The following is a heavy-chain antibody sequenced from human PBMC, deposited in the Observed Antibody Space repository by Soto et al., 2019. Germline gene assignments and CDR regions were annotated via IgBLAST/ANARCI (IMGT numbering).Heavy chain of an antibody. CDR3: ARDPRPGYCSGGSCNNWFDP. CDR1: GGSVSSGSYY. J-gene: IGHJ5*02. CDR2: IYYSGST. Sequence: SETLSLTCTVSGGSVSSGSYYWSWIRQPPGKGLEWIGYIYYSGSTNYNPSLKSRVTISVDMSKNQFSLKLSSVTAADTAVYYCARDPRPGYCSGGSCNNWFDPWGQGTLVTVSS. V-gene: IGHV4-61*01. D-gene: IGHD2-15*01.